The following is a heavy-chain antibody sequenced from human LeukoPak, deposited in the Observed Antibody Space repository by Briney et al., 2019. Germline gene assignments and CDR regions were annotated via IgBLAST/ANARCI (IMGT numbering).Heavy chain of an antibody. D-gene: IGHD6-13*01. Sequence: SETLSLTCAVYGGSFSGYYWSWIRQPPGKGLEWIGEINHSGSTNYNPSLKSRVTISVDTSKNQFSLKLSSVAAADTAVYYCARGRTTAAGPRGENYYYYYMDVWGKRTTVTLSS. V-gene: IGHV4-34*01. J-gene: IGHJ6*03. CDR1: GGSFSGYY. CDR2: INHSGST. CDR3: ARGRTTAAGPRGENYYYYYMDV.